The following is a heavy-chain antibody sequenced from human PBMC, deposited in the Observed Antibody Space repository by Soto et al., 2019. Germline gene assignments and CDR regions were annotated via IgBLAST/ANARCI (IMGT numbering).Heavy chain of an antibody. Sequence: EASVKVSCKASGYTFTSYAMHWVRQAPGQRLEWMGWINAGNGNTKYSQKFQGRVTITRDTSASTAYMELSSLRSEDTALYYCARGCDSSGYCFDYWGQGTLVTVSS. CDR3: ARGCDSSGYCFDY. CDR1: GYTFTSYA. V-gene: IGHV1-3*01. J-gene: IGHJ4*02. CDR2: INAGNGNT. D-gene: IGHD3-22*01.